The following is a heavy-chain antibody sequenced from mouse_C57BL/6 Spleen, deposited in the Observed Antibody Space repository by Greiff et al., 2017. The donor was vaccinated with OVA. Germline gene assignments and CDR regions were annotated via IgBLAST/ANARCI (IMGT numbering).Heavy chain of an antibody. CDR1: GYTFTSYT. J-gene: IGHJ3*01. CDR2: INPSSGYT. CDR3: ARGREFYGYDEGFAY. D-gene: IGHD2-2*01. Sequence: QVQLKESGAELARPGASVKMSCKASGYTFTSYTMHWVKQRPGQGLEWIGYINPSSGYTKYNQKFKDKATLTADKSSSTAYMQLSSLTSEDSAVYYCARGREFYGYDEGFAYWGQGTLVTVSA. V-gene: IGHV1-4*01.